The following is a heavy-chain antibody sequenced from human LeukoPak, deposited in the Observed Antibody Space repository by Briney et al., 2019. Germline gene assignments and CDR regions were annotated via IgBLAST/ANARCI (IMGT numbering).Heavy chain of an antibody. CDR2: IKQDGSEK. CDR3: ARGSSWYRGGADY. V-gene: IGHV3-7*01. CDR1: GFTFSNYW. J-gene: IGHJ4*02. Sequence: GGSLRLSCAASGFTFSNYWMSWVRQAPGKGLEWVANIKQDGSEKYYVDSVKGRFTISRDNAKNSLFLQMNSLRAEDTAMYYCARGSSWYRGGADYWGQGTLVTVSS. D-gene: IGHD6-13*01.